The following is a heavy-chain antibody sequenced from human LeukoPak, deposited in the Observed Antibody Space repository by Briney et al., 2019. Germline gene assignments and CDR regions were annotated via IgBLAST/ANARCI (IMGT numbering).Heavy chain of an antibody. CDR1: GYTFTTYG. CDR2: ISTYNGDT. Sequence: ASVKVSCKASGYTFTTYGISWLRQAPGQGPEWMGWISTYNGDTNYAQKFQGRVTLTTDTSTSTVYMELRSLRSDDTAVYYCAGGTTNTKGAFDMWGQGTMVTVSS. D-gene: IGHD2-8*01. J-gene: IGHJ3*02. V-gene: IGHV1-18*01. CDR3: AGGTTNTKGAFDM.